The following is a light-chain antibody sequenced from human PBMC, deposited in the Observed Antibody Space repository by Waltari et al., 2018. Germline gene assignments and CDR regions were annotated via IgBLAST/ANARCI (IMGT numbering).Light chain of an antibody. CDR1: QSVSSH. CDR2: DAS. V-gene: IGKV3-11*01. Sequence: EIVLTQSPATLSLSPGDRGTLSCRASQSVSSHLACYKPKPGQAPRLLIYDASLRATGIPVRFSGSGFGTDFTLTISSLEPEDFAVYYCQQRDNLFTFGPGTKVDIK. CDR3: QQRDNLFT. J-gene: IGKJ3*01.